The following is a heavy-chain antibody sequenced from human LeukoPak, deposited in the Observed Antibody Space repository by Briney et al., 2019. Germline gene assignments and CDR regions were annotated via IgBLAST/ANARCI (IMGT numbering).Heavy chain of an antibody. CDR3: ARDVVPQY. J-gene: IGHJ4*02. D-gene: IGHD3-10*01. V-gene: IGHV4-59*01. Sequence: SETLSLTCTVSGGSISSYYWSWIRQPPGKGLEWIGYIYQSGTTKYNPSLRSRVTISVDTSKNQFSLNLKSVTAADTAVYYCARDVVPQYWGQGILVTVSS. CDR2: IYQSGTT. CDR1: GGSISSYY.